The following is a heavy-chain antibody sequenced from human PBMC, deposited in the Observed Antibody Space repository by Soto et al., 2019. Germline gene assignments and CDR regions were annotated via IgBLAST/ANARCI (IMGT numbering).Heavy chain of an antibody. V-gene: IGHV3-23*01. J-gene: IGHJ5*02. D-gene: IGHD3-3*01. CDR2: ISGSGGST. Sequence: PGGSLRLSCASSGFTFCIYAMSLVRHAPVKGLEWVSAISGSGGSTYYADSVKGRFTISRDNSKNTLYLQMNSLRAEDTAVYYCAKDRDFWSGYNNWFDPWGQGTLVTVSS. CDR1: GFTFCIYA. CDR3: AKDRDFWSGYNNWFDP.